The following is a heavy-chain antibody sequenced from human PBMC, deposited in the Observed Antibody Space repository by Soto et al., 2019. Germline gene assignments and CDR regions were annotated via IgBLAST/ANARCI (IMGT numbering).Heavy chain of an antibody. J-gene: IGHJ5*02. CDR3: ASVGELPVWFHP. CDR2: ISNTGST. D-gene: IGHD3-10*01. Sequence: QVQLQESGPGLVKPSETLSLTCTVSGDYISSYYWSWIRQPPGKGLEWVGYISNTGSTIYNPSLESRATISLDTSNNQVSRSLNSVTVAYTAVYYCASVGELPVWFHPWGRGTLVTVSS. V-gene: IGHV4-59*13. CDR1: GDYISSYY.